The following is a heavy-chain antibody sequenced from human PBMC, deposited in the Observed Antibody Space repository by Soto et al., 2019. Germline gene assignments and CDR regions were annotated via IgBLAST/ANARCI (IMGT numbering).Heavy chain of an antibody. J-gene: IGHJ4*02. CDR3: ARAYDSSGYYYGQFLDY. CDR1: GASINSYY. CDR2: AYYTGST. Sequence: QVQLQESGPGLVKSSETLSLTCTVSGASINSYYWSWIRQAPGKGLEWIGYAYYTGSTNYNPSLKSRVTMSVDTSKSQFSLKLNSVTAADTAVYYCARAYDSSGYYYGQFLDYWGQGTLVTVSS. D-gene: IGHD3-22*01. V-gene: IGHV4-59*01.